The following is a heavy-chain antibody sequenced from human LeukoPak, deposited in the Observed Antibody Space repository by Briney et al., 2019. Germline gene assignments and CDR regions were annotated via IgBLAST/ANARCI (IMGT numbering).Heavy chain of an antibody. V-gene: IGHV1-69*13. CDR2: IIPIFGTA. D-gene: IGHD3-22*01. Sequence: SVRVSCKASGGTFSSYAISWVRQAPGQGLEWMGGIIPIFGTANYAQKFQGRVTITADESTSTAYMELSSLRSEDTAVYYCARGPLNYYDSSGYYYPGQGYFDYWGQGTLVTVSS. CDR3: ARGPLNYYDSSGYYYPGQGYFDY. CDR1: GGTFSSYA. J-gene: IGHJ4*02.